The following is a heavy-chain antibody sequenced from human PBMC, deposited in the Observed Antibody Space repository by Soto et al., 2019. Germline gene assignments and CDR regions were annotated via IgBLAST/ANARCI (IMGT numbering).Heavy chain of an antibody. CDR3: ASNPYCTNGVCQVGNWFDP. J-gene: IGHJ5*02. Sequence: PSETLSLTCTVSGGSISSSTYYWGWIRQPPGKGLEWIGSVYYSGSTYYSPSLTLKTRVTISVDTSKNQFSLKLSSVTAADTAVYYCASNPYCTNGVCQVGNWFDPWGQGTLVTVSS. CDR1: GGSISSSTYY. D-gene: IGHD2-8*01. CDR2: VYYSGST. V-gene: IGHV4-39*01.